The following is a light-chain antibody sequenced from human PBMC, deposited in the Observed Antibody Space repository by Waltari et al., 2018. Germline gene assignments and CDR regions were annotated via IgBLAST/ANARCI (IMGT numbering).Light chain of an antibody. V-gene: IGLV1-47*01. CDR3: ASWDDSHYV. CDR1: NANRGSNA. J-gene: IGLJ1*01. CDR2: RNN. Sequence: QSVLTQPPSASATPGQRVTISCSGGNANRGSNAPYLYQHLPGTPPKLLIYRNNQRPSGVPDRFSASKSGTSASLAIDGLRSEDEAIYYCASWDDSHYVFGPGTQVTVL.